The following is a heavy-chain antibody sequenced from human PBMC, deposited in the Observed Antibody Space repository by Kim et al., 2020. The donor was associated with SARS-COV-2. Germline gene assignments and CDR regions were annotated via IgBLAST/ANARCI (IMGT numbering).Heavy chain of an antibody. CDR3: AKDPHYDFWSGYYFDY. CDR1: GFTFSNYA. CDR2: ISGGGGST. Sequence: GGSLRLSCAASGFTFSNYAMSWVRQAPGKGLEWVSVISGGGGSTYYADSVKGRFTVSRENSKNTLYLQMSSLRAEDTAVYYCAKDPHYDFWSGYYFDYWGQGTLLTVSS. J-gene: IGHJ4*02. D-gene: IGHD3-3*01. V-gene: IGHV3-23*01.